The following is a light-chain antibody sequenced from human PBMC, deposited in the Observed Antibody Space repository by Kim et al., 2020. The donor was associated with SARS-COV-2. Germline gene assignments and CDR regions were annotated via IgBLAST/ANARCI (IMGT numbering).Light chain of an antibody. Sequence: ASVGDRVTITGRASQDIRNYLGWFQLKPGKAPKRLIYGASALQPGVPSRFSGSGSGTDFTLTVTSLQPEDVATYYCQKCDSAPWTFGQGTKVDIK. CDR3: QKCDSAPWT. J-gene: IGKJ1*01. V-gene: IGKV1-27*01. CDR1: QDIRNY. CDR2: GAS.